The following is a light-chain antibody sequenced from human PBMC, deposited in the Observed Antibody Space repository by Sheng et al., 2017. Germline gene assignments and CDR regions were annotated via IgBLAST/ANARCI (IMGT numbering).Light chain of an antibody. Sequence: EIVMTQSPATLSVSPGERATLSCRASQSVSSNLAWYQQKPGQAPRLLIYGASTRATGIPARFSGSGSGTEFTLTISRLEPEDFAVYYCQQYNNWPPYNFGQGTKLEI. CDR1: QSVSSN. CDR2: GAS. V-gene: IGKV3-15*01. CDR3: QQYNNWPPYN. J-gene: IGKJ2*01.